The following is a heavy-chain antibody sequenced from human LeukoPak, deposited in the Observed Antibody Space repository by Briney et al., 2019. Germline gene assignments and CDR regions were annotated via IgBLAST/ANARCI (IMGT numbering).Heavy chain of an antibody. D-gene: IGHD6-13*01. J-gene: IGHJ6*02. V-gene: IGHV3-21*01. CDR1: GLTFSGYI. CDR2: ISTRGTYM. CDR3: ARGIAAAGHGMDV. Sequence: GVLRLSCAASGLTFSGYIMNWVRQAPGKGLEWVSSISTRGTYMDYADSVKGRLIISRDNSKNSLFLQMHSLRAEDTAVYSCARGIAAAGHGMDVWGQGTTVTVSS.